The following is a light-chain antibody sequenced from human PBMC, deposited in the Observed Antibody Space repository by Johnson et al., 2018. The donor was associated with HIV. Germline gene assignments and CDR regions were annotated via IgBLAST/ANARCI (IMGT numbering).Light chain of an antibody. Sequence: SVLTQPPSVSAAPGQKVTISCSGSSSNIGNNYVSWYQQLPGTAPKLLIYDNNKRPSGIPDRFSGSKSGTSATLGITGLQTGDEADYYCGTWDSSLHVFVFGSGTKVTVL. J-gene: IGLJ1*01. CDR2: DNN. CDR3: GTWDSSLHVFV. V-gene: IGLV1-51*01. CDR1: SSNIGNNY.